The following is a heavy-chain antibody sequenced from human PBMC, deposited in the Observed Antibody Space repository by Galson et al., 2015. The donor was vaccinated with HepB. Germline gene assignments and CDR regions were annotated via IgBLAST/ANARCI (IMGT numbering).Heavy chain of an antibody. V-gene: IGHV5-51*01. J-gene: IGHJ4*02. CDR1: GYTFTSYW. CDR3: ARSPSGISDPYYFDN. Sequence: QSGAEMKKPGESLTISCKGSGYTFTSYWIGWVRQMPGEGLEWMGIIYPGDSDTRYSPSFQGQVTISADNSITTAYLHWSTLKASDTAMYYCARSPSGISDPYYFDNWGRGAQVTVS. D-gene: IGHD3-10*01. CDR2: IYPGDSDT.